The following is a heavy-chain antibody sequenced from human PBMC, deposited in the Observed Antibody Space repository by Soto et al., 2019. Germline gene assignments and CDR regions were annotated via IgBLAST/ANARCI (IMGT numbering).Heavy chain of an antibody. CDR3: ARTSVSNYNWFDP. D-gene: IGHD4-4*01. V-gene: IGHV1-18*01. Sequence: QGQLVQSGAEVKKPGASVKVSCEASGYTFTDYDISWVRQAPGQGLEWMGWISVDNGNTKYVESLQGRVTMTTDTSTSTAYMEVRSLRSDDTAVYYCARTSVSNYNWFDPWGQGTLVAVSS. CDR1: GYTFTDYD. CDR2: ISVDNGNT. J-gene: IGHJ5*02.